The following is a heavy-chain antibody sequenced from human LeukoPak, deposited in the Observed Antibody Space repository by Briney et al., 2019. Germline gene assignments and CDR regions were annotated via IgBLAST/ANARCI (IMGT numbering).Heavy chain of an antibody. CDR1: GYTFTSYA. CDR2: TNTNTGNP. V-gene: IGHV7-4-1*02. Sequence: ASVKVSCKASGYTFTSYAMNWVRQAPGQGLEWMGWTNTNTGNPTYAQGFTGRFVFSLDTSVSTAYLQISSLKAEDTAVYYCARVYRDYYGSGSYYPNWFDPWGQGTLVTVSS. CDR3: ARVYRDYYGSGSYYPNWFDP. J-gene: IGHJ5*02. D-gene: IGHD3-10*01.